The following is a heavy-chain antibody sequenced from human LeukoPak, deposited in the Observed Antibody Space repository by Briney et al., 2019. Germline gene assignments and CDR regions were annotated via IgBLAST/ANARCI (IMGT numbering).Heavy chain of an antibody. J-gene: IGHJ4*02. CDR3: ARARGDYDFWSGYYNGYFDY. V-gene: IGHV3-7*01. D-gene: IGHD3-3*01. Sequence: GGSLRLSCAASGFTFSRYWMSWVRQAPGKGLEWVANIKQDGSEKYYVDSVKGRFTISRDNAKNSLYLQMNSLRAEDTAVYYCARARGDYDFWSGYYNGYFDYWGQGTLVTVSS. CDR1: GFTFSRYW. CDR2: IKQDGSEK.